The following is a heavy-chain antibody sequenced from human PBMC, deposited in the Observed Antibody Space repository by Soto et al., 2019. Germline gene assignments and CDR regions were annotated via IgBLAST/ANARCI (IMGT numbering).Heavy chain of an antibody. D-gene: IGHD6-13*01. CDR2: IYYSGST. V-gene: IGHV4-59*01. CDR3: ASSIAAAGFDY. J-gene: IGHJ4*02. CDR1: GGSIRSYY. Sequence: SGTLTLTCTVSGGSIRSYYWSWIRQPPGKGLEWIGYIYYSGSTNYNPSLKSRVTISVDTSKNQFSLKLSSVTAADTAVYYCASSIAAAGFDYWGQGTLVTVSS.